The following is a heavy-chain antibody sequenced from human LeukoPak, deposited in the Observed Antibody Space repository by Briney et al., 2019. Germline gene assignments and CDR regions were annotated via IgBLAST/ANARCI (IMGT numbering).Heavy chain of an antibody. D-gene: IGHD3-22*01. Sequence: GASVKVSCKASGYTFTSYDINWVRQATGQGLEWMGWISAYNGNTNYAQKLQGRVTMTTDTSTSTAYMELRSLRSDDTAVYDCARDAGYYDSSGLVRYFDYWGQGTLVTVSS. CDR3: ARDAGYYDSSGLVRYFDY. V-gene: IGHV1-18*01. CDR1: GYTFTSYD. CDR2: ISAYNGNT. J-gene: IGHJ4*02.